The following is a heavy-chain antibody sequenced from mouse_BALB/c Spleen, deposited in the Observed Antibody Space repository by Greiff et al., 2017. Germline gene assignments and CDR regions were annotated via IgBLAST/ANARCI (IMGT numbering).Heavy chain of an antibody. CDR1: GFTFSSYA. V-gene: IGHV5-6-5*01. D-gene: IGHD1-1*01. CDR3: ARGGAGSRVNYFDY. Sequence: DVKLVESGGGLVKPGGSLKLSCAASGFTFSSYAMPWVRQTPEKRLEWVASISSGGSTYYPDSVKGRFTISRDNARNILYLQMSSLRSEDTAMYYCARGGAGSRVNYFDYWGQGTTLTVSS. J-gene: IGHJ2*01. CDR2: ISSGGST.